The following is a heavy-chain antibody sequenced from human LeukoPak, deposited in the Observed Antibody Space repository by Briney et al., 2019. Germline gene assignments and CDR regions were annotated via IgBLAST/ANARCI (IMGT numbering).Heavy chain of an antibody. D-gene: IGHD3-3*01. CDR2: IWHDGSGK. J-gene: IGHJ3*01. CDR1: GFTFTNYG. Sequence: GRSLRLSCAASGFTFTNYGMHWVRQAPGKGLEWVAIIWHDGSGKYYADSVKGRFTISRDNSKNTLYLQMNNLRAEDTAVYYCARESGWGLPHAFDLWGQGTMVAVSS. CDR3: ARESGWGLPHAFDL. V-gene: IGHV3-33*01.